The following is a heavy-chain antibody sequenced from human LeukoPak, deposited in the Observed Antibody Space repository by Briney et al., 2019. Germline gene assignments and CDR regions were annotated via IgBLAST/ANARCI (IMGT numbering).Heavy chain of an antibody. CDR1: GFTFSSYA. V-gene: IGHV3-64D*06. J-gene: IGHJ4*02. CDR2: ISSDGGDT. Sequence: GGSLRLSCSASGFTFSSYAMHWVRQAPGKGLEPVSAISSDGGDTYYADSVKSRFTISRDNSNNTLYLQMSSLRAEDTAVYYCVKRDAYDSSGYYANWGQGALVTVSS. D-gene: IGHD3-22*01. CDR3: VKRDAYDSSGYYAN.